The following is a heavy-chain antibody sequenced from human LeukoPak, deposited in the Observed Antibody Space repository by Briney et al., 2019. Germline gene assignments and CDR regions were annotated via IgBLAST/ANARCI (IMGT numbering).Heavy chain of an antibody. CDR2: IRYDGSNK. D-gene: IGHD3-3*01. Sequence: GGSLGLSCAASGFTFSSYGMHWVRQAPGKGLEWVAFIRYDGSNKYYADSVKGRFTISRDNSKNTLYLQMNSLRAEDTAVYYCAKDPGVLNYDFWSGYDFDYWGQGTLVTVSS. J-gene: IGHJ4*02. V-gene: IGHV3-30*02. CDR3: AKDPGVLNYDFWSGYDFDY. CDR1: GFTFSSYG.